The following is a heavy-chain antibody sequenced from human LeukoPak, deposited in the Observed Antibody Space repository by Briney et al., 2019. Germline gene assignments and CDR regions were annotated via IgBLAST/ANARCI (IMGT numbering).Heavy chain of an antibody. CDR1: GFTFDDYA. Sequence: PGGSLRLSCAASGFTFDDYAMHWVRQAPGKGLEWVSGISWNSGSIGYADSVKGRFSISRDNSKNTLYLQMNILRAEDTAVYYCARLRGGPRGYFDYWGQGTLVTVSS. V-gene: IGHV3-9*01. D-gene: IGHD2-15*01. CDR3: ARLRGGPRGYFDY. J-gene: IGHJ4*02. CDR2: ISWNSGSI.